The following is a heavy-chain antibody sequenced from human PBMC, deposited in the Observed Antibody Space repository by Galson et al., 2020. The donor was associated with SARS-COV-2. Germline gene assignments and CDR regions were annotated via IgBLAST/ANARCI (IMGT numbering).Heavy chain of an antibody. V-gene: IGHV3-66*02. CDR1: GFTVSSNY. D-gene: IGHD2-15*01. J-gene: IGHJ5*02. CDR2: IYSGGST. CDR3: AREEVCSGGSCYLANWFDP. Sequence: GGSLRLSCAASGFTVSSNYMSWVRQAPGKGLEWVSVIYSGGSTYYADSVKGRFTISKDNSKNTLYLQMNSLRAEDTAVYYCAREEVCSGGSCYLANWFDPWGQGTLVTVSS.